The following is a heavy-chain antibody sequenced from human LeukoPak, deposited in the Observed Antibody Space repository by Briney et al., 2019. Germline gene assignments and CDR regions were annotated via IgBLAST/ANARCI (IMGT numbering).Heavy chain of an antibody. J-gene: IGHJ2*01. CDR1: GFTLSTYY. CDR3: ARVGDHFHWNLDL. V-gene: IGHV3-53*01. Sequence: GGSLRLSCAASGFTLSTYYMNWVRQAPGKGLEWVSIVYSGGSTYYADSVKGRFTISRDTSKNTLSLQMNRPRAEDTAVYFCARVGDHFHWNLDLWGRGTLVTVSS. CDR2: VYSGGST. D-gene: IGHD3-3*02.